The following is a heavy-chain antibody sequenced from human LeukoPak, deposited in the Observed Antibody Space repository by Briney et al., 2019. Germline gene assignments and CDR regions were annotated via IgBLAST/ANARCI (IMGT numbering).Heavy chain of an antibody. J-gene: IGHJ4*02. CDR3: AREGGDYDSSYIDY. D-gene: IGHD3-22*01. CDR1: GFTFSSYW. Sequence: GGSLRLSCPASGFTFSSYWMSWVRQAPGKGLEWVANIKQDGSEKYYVDSVKGRFTISRDNAKNSLYLQMNSLRAEDTAVYYCAREGGDYDSSYIDYWGQGTLVTVSS. CDR2: IKQDGSEK. V-gene: IGHV3-7*01.